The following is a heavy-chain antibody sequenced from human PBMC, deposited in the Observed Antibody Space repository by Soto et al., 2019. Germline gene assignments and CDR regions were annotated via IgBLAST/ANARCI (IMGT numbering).Heavy chain of an antibody. V-gene: IGHV3-30-3*01. CDR3: ARDRVDRRGYSGYDWNYYYYGMDV. D-gene: IGHD5-12*01. Sequence: PGGSLRLSCAASGFTFSSYAMHWVRQAPGKGLEWVAVISYDGSNKYYADSVKGRFTISRDNSKNTLCLQMNSLRAEDTAVYYCARDRVDRRGYSGYDWNYYYYGMDVCGQGTTVTVSS. CDR1: GFTFSSYA. CDR2: ISYDGSNK. J-gene: IGHJ6*02.